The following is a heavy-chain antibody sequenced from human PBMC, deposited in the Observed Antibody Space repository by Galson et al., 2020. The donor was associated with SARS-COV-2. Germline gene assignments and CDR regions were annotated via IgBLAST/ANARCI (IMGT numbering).Heavy chain of an antibody. J-gene: IGHJ6*03. V-gene: IGHV1-2*02. D-gene: IGHD2-15*01. CDR1: GYTFSDYY. Sequence: ASVKVSCKASGYTFSDYYMHWVRQAPGQGLEWMGWINPNSGGTNYAQKFQGRVTMTRDTSISTAYMELSRLRSDDTAVYYCARDPTIYCSGVTCYSDYYYYMDVWGKGTTVTVSS. CDR2: INPNSGGT. CDR3: ARDPTIYCSGVTCYSDYYYYMDV.